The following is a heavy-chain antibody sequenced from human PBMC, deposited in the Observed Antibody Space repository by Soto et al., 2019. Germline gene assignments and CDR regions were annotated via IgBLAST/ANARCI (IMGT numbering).Heavy chain of an antibody. CDR1: GGSFSGYY. D-gene: IGHD5-12*01. V-gene: IGHV4-34*01. Sequence: SETLSLTCAVYGGSFSGYYWSWIRQPPGKGLEWIGEINHSGSTNYNPSLKSRVTISVDTSKNQFSLKLSSVTAADTAVYYCARGRDGDIVANLRFRAFDIWGQGTMVTVSS. CDR3: ARGRDGDIVANLRFRAFDI. CDR2: INHSGST. J-gene: IGHJ3*02.